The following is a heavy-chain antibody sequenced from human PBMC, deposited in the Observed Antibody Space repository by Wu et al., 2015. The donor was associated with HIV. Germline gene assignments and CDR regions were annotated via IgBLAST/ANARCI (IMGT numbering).Heavy chain of an antibody. Sequence: QVQLVQSGAEVKKPGASVKVSCKTSGITFTSYGFSWVRQAPGQGLEWMGWTNPNSGGTNYAQKFQDRVTLTRDTSITTVYMEMSGLRSDDTAVYYCARDYYDVLTTYSHYFFDLWGQGTLVTVSS. D-gene: IGHD3-9*01. J-gene: IGHJ4*02. V-gene: IGHV1-2*02. CDR3: ARDYYDVLTTYSHYFFDL. CDR2: TNPNSGGT. CDR1: GITFTSYG.